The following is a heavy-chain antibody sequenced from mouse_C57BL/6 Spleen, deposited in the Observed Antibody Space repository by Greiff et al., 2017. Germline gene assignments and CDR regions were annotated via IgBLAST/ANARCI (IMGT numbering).Heavy chain of an antibody. D-gene: IGHD2-5*01. Sequence: EVKLQESGAELVKPGASVKLSCTASGFNIKDYYMHWVKQRTEQGLEWIGRIDPEDGETKNAPKFQGKATITADTSSNTAYLQLSSLTSEDTAVYYCARDSKGYYFDYWGQGTTLTVSS. J-gene: IGHJ2*01. CDR1: GFNIKDYY. CDR3: ARDSKGYYFDY. CDR2: IDPEDGET. V-gene: IGHV14-2*01.